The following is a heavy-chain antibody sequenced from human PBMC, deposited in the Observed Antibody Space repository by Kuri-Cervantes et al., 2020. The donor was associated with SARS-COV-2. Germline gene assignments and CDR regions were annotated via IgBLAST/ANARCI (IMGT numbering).Heavy chain of an antibody. D-gene: IGHD1-14*01. CDR1: GVSFSGYY. J-gene: IGHJ4*02. CDR3: ARTVNLIQHYPDY. CDR2: INHSGST. V-gene: IGHV4-34*01. Sequence: SETLSLTCAVYGVSFSGYYWSWIRQPPGKGLEWIGEINHSGSTNYNPSPKSRFTISVDTSKNQFSLKLNSVSAADTAVYYCARTVNLIQHYPDYRGQGTLVTVSS.